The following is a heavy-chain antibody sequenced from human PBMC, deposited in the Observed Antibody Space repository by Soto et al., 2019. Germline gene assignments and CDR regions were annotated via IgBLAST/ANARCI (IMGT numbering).Heavy chain of an antibody. CDR2: IYYMGRT. CDR3: ARDPVGVTHFDY. J-gene: IGHJ4*02. V-gene: IGHV4-59*01. CDR1: SISTYY. Sequence: QVQLQESGPGLVKPSETLSLTCTVDSISTYYWNWIRQSPGKGLEWIGYIYYMGRTNYNPSLRSRFTMSIDTSRNQFSLKLRSVTAADTAVYYCARDPVGVTHFDYWGQGALVTVSS. D-gene: IGHD1-26*01.